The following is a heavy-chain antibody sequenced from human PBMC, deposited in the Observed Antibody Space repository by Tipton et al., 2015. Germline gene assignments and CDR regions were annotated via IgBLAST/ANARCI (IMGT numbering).Heavy chain of an antibody. CDR1: GGTFSSFA. J-gene: IGHJ6*02. CDR2: IIPMFGTP. V-gene: IGHV1-69*06. Sequence: QLVQSGAEVKKPGSSVKVSCKASGGTFSSFAISWVRQAPGQGLEWMGGIIPMFGTPNYAQKFQDRVTITADKSTSTAYMELNSLRSEDTAVYYCARDPREKVRYFDWFAWMDVWGQGTTVTVSS. D-gene: IGHD3-9*01. CDR3: ARDPREKVRYFDWFAWMDV.